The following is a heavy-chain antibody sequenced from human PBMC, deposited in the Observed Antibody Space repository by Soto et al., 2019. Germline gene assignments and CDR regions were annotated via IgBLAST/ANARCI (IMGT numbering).Heavy chain of an antibody. J-gene: IGHJ6*04. CDR3: TRVSVYCSSTSCYWMDV. Sequence: GGSLRLSCTASGFTFGDYAMSWFRQAPGKGLEWVGFIRSKAYGGTTEYAASVKGRFTISRDDSKSIAYLQMNSLKTEDTAVYYCTRVSVYCSSTSCYWMDVWGKGTTVTVSS. CDR2: IRSKAYGGTT. D-gene: IGHD2-2*01. V-gene: IGHV3-49*03. CDR1: GFTFGDYA.